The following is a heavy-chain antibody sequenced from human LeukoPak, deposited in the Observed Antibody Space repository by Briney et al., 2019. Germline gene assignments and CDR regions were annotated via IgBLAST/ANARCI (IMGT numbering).Heavy chain of an antibody. Sequence: SQTLSLTCTVSGGSISSADYSWRWGRKPPGKGLDWLGYIYYSESTYYNPSLKSRVTISVDTSKHQLSLRLSSVTAADTAVYYCARAKSQRGYTYGPHTYFDYWGQGTLVTVSS. CDR1: GGSISSADYS. CDR2: IYYSEST. V-gene: IGHV4-30-4*01. J-gene: IGHJ4*02. D-gene: IGHD5-18*01. CDR3: ARAKSQRGYTYGPHTYFDY.